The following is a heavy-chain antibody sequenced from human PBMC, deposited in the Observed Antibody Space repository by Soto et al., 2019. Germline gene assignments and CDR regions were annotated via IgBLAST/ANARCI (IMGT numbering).Heavy chain of an antibody. J-gene: IGHJ4*02. D-gene: IGHD4-17*01. Sequence: QVQLVQSGAEVKKPGASVKVSCKASGYTFTSYTMHWVRQAPGQRLEWMGWINAGNGNTKYSQKFQGRVTITRDTSASTAYMELSSLRSEYTAVYYCSAGKTTVTTLDYWGQGTLVTVSS. CDR2: INAGNGNT. CDR3: SAGKTTVTTLDY. CDR1: GYTFTSYT. V-gene: IGHV1-3*01.